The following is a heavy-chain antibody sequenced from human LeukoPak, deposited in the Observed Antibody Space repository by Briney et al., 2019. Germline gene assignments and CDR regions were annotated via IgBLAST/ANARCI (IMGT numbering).Heavy chain of an antibody. CDR1: GYTFTGYY. D-gene: IGHD3-3*01. CDR3: ARRNARSYGSSFWSGYFWGGHEDY. Sequence: GASVKVSCKASGYTFTGYYMHWVRPAPGQGLEWMGWINPNSGGTNYAQKFQGRVTMTRDTSISTAYMELRSLRSDDTAVYYCARRNARSYGSSFWSGYFWGGHEDYWGQGTLVTVSS. CDR2: INPNSGGT. V-gene: IGHV1-2*02. J-gene: IGHJ4*02.